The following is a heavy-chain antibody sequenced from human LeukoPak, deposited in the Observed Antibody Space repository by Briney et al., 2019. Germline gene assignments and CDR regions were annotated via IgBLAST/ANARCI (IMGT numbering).Heavy chain of an antibody. Sequence: GASVKVSCKASGYTFTNSIINWVRQAPGQGLGWRGKICVYNNNTNYAQKFQSRITMTTDTTTNTAYMALRSLRSDDTAVYYCARDLGSYYYGSRSYYYYYYMDVWGKGTTVTVSS. J-gene: IGHJ6*03. CDR1: GYTFTNSI. CDR3: ARDLGSYYYGSRSYYYYYYMDV. CDR2: ICVYNNNT. D-gene: IGHD3-10*01. V-gene: IGHV1-18*01.